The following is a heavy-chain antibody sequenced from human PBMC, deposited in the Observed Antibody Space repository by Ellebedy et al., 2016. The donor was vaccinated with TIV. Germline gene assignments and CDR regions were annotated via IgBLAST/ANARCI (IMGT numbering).Heavy chain of an antibody. D-gene: IGHD4-11*01. CDR3: ARYNDYPDAFDI. J-gene: IGHJ3*02. V-gene: IGHV4-59*01. CDR1: GGSISSSY. CDR2: IYYSGST. Sequence: MPSETLSLTCTVSGGSISSSYWSWIRQPPGKGLEWIGYIYYSGSTNYNPSLKSRVTISVDTSKNEFSLKLSSVTAADTAVDYCARYNDYPDAFDIWGQGTMVTVSS.